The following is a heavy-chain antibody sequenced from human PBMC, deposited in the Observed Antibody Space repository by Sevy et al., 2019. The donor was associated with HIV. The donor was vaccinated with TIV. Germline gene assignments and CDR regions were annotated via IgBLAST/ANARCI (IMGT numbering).Heavy chain of an antibody. D-gene: IGHD1-1*01. Sequence: GGSLRLSCTTSGFTFGDYAMNWVRQAPGKGLEWVAFLKSKADGGTVDHAASVKGRFTISRDDSKSIAYLQMNDLTTEDTVVYYCTGWKGLQSIFDYWGQGALVTVSS. CDR3: TGWKGLQSIFDY. V-gene: IGHV3-49*04. CDR2: LKSKADGGTV. CDR1: GFTFGDYA. J-gene: IGHJ4*02.